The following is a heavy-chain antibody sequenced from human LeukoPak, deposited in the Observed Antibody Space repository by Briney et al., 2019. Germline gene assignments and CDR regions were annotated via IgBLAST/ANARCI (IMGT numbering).Heavy chain of an antibody. CDR1: GFTFSSYA. CDR3: ARSYSSYGYYYYGMDV. J-gene: IGHJ6*02. CDR2: ISYDGSNK. V-gene: IGHV3-30-3*01. Sequence: GGSLRLSCAASGFTFSSYAMSWVRQAPGKGLEWVAVISYDGSNKYYADSVKGRFTISRDNSKNTLYLQMNSLRAEDTAVYYCARSYSSYGYYYYGMDVWGQGTTVTVSS. D-gene: IGHD6-6*01.